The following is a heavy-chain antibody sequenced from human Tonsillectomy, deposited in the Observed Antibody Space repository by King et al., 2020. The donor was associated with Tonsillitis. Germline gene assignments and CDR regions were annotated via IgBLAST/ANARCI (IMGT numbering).Heavy chain of an antibody. J-gene: IGHJ4*02. CDR2: ISYDGSNK. Sequence: VQLVESGGGVVQPGRSLRLSCAASGFTFSSYGMHWVRQAPGKGLEWVAVISYDGSNKYYADSVKGRFTISRDNSKNTLYLQMNSLRAEDTAVYYCAKDDGSGMGFDYWGQGTLVTVSS. CDR1: GFTFSSYG. V-gene: IGHV3-30*18. CDR3: AKDDGSGMGFDY. D-gene: IGHD3-10*01.